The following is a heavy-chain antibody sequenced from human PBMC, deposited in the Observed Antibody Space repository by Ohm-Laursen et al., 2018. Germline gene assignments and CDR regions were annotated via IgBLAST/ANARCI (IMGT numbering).Heavy chain of an antibody. CDR2: IYYSGST. CDR3: ARSKYQLPHYYFDY. V-gene: IGHV4-59*07. Sequence: SDTLSLTCTVSGGSISSYYWSWIRQPPGKGLEWIGYIYYSGSTNYNPSLKSRVTISVDTSKNQFSLKLSSVTAADTAVYYCARSKYQLPHYYFDYWGQGTLVTVSS. D-gene: IGHD2-2*01. CDR1: GGSISSYY. J-gene: IGHJ4*02.